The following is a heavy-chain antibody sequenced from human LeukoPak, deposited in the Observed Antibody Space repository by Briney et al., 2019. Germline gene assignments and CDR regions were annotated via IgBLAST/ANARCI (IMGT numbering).Heavy chain of an antibody. J-gene: IGHJ1*01. Sequence: SETLSLTCAVYGGSFSGYYWSWIRQPPGKGLEWIGEINHSGSTNYNPSLKSRVTISVDTSKTQFSLKLRSVTAADTAVYYCARVGDSSGHYYGITEYFQHWGQGNLVTVSS. V-gene: IGHV4-34*01. CDR3: ARVGDSSGHYYGITEYFQH. D-gene: IGHD3-22*01. CDR1: GGSFSGYY. CDR2: INHSGST.